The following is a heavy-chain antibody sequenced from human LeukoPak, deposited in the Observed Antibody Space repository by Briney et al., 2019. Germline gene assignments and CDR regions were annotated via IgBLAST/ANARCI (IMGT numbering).Heavy chain of an antibody. CDR3: ARGTRDGYPSDY. D-gene: IGHD5-24*01. CDR1: GFTLSSYW. V-gene: IGHV3-74*01. CDR2: INSDGSST. J-gene: IGHJ4*02. Sequence: PGGSLRLSCAASGFTLSSYWMHWVRQAPGKGLVWVSRINSDGSSTSYADSVKGRFTISRDNAKNTLYLQMNSLRAEDTAVYYYARGTRDGYPSDYWGQGTLVTVSS.